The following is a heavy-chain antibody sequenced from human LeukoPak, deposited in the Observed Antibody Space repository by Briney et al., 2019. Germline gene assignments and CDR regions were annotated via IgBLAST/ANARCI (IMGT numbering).Heavy chain of an antibody. CDR1: GFTFSAYA. Sequence: GSLKLSCTASGFTFSAYAMMWVRQAPGKGPEWIGEINHSGSTNYNPSLKSRVTISVDTSKNQFSLKLSSVTAADTAVYYCARSSSWQWLVPRGRSTGFDYWGQGTLVTVSS. V-gene: IGHV4-34*01. D-gene: IGHD6-19*01. CDR2: INHSGST. J-gene: IGHJ4*02. CDR3: ARSSSWQWLVPRGRSTGFDY.